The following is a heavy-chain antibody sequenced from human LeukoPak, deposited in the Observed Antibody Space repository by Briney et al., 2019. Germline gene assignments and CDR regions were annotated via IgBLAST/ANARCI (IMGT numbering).Heavy chain of an antibody. J-gene: IGHJ4*02. CDR3: ARRKGEDYYDSSGNFDY. V-gene: IGHV4-34*01. D-gene: IGHD3-22*01. CDR1: GGSFSGYY. CDR2: INHSGST. Sequence: SETLSLTCAVYGGSFSGYYWSWIRQPPGKGLEWIGEINHSGSTNYNPSLKSRVTISVDTSKNQFSLKLSSVTAADTAVYYCARRKGEDYYDSSGNFDYWGQGTLVNVSS.